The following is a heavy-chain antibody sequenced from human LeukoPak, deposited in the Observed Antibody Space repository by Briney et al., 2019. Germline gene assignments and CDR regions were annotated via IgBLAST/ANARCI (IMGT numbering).Heavy chain of an antibody. CDR1: GFTFSSYE. Sequence: GGSLRLSCAASGFTFSSYEMNWVRQAPGKGREWVSYISSSGSIIYYADSFKGRFTISRDNGKTSLYVQMKRLRAEDTAVYYCARVATYCSGGSCPYYFDYWGQGTLVTVSS. V-gene: IGHV3-48*03. D-gene: IGHD2-15*01. J-gene: IGHJ4*02. CDR2: ISSSGSII. CDR3: ARVATYCSGGSCPYYFDY.